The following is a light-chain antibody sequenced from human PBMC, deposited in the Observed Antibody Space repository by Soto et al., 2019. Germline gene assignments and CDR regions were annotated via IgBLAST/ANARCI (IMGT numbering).Light chain of an antibody. J-gene: IGKJ1*01. Sequence: HMRQSPHTLPAPVGTSVAIHCRASQSISVWLAWYQQKAGKAPNLLIYKASRLESGVPSRFSGSGSETEFTLTISGLQPGDSATYYRQQYNSYSPTFGQGTKVDIK. CDR2: KAS. CDR3: QQYNSYSPT. CDR1: QSISVW. V-gene: IGKV1-5*03.